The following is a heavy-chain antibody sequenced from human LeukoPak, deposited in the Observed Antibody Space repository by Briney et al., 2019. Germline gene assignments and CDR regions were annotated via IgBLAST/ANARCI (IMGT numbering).Heavy chain of an antibody. Sequence: ASVKVSCKGSGYTFTSYDINWVRQATAQGLEWMGWMNPNSGNTGYAQKFQGRVTMTRNTSISTAYMELSSLRSEDAAVYYCARGLGRTAMVTRGEVRFDYWGQGTLVTVSS. CDR1: GYTFTSYD. D-gene: IGHD5-18*01. J-gene: IGHJ4*02. CDR3: ARGLGRTAMVTRGEVRFDY. CDR2: MNPNSGNT. V-gene: IGHV1-8*01.